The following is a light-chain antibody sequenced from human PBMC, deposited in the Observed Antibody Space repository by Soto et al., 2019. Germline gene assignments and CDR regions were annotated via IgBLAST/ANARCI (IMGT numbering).Light chain of an antibody. CDR3: QQYDSSPPSWT. CDR2: GAS. V-gene: IGKV3-20*01. Sequence: ETVLTQSPGTLSLSPGDGITLSCRASMSVSYLAWYQQKPGQAPRLLIYGASSRATGIPDRFSGSGSGTDFTLTISRLAPEDFAVYYCQQYDSSPPSWTFGQGTTVEVK. CDR1: MSVSY. J-gene: IGKJ1*01.